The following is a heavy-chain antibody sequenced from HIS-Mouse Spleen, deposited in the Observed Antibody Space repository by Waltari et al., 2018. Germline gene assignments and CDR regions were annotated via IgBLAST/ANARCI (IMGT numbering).Heavy chain of an antibody. Sequence: QLQLQESGPGLVKPSETLSLTCTVSGGSISSSSYYWGWIRQPPGKGLEWIGSIDSSGGTYYNPSLKSRVTIAVDPSKNQFSLKLSSLTAADTAVYYCAREIPYSSSWYDWYFDLWGRGTLVTVSS. CDR1: GGSISSSSYY. CDR3: AREIPYSSSWYDWYFDL. D-gene: IGHD6-13*01. J-gene: IGHJ2*01. V-gene: IGHV4-39*07. CDR2: IDSSGGT.